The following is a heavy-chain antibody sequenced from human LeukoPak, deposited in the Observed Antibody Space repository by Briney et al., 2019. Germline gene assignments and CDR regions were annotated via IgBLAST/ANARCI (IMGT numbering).Heavy chain of an antibody. CDR2: IYYSGST. CDR3: ARAIYGDGNWFDP. Sequence: SETLSLTCTVSGDSIRGYFWSWIRQYPGKGLELIGYIYYSGSTYYNPSLKSRITISIDTSKNQFSLKLSSVTAADTAMYYCARAIYGDGNWFDPWGQGTLVTVSS. J-gene: IGHJ5*02. D-gene: IGHD2-21*02. CDR1: GDSIRGYF. V-gene: IGHV4-31*03.